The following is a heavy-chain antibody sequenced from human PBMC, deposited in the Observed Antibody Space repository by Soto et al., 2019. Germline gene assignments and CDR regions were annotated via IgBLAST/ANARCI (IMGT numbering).Heavy chain of an antibody. D-gene: IGHD2-21*02. CDR2: IQSDGSRT. V-gene: IGHV3-74*01. J-gene: IGHJ3*01. Sequence: EVQLLESEGGLVQRGGSLRLSCAASGFTFSYYWMHWVRQAPGQGLVWVSHIQSDGSRTTYADSVKGRFTISRDNAKNTLYLQMNSLRAEDTAVYFCARGDRGGFDLWGQGTTVTVSS. CDR3: ARGDRGGFDL. CDR1: GFTFSYYW.